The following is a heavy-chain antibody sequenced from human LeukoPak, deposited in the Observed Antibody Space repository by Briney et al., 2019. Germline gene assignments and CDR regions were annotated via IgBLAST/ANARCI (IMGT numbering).Heavy chain of an antibody. V-gene: IGHV4-39*01. Sequence: SETLSLTCAVYGGSFSSYYWGWIRQPPGKGLECIGSIHFTGSTYYKPSLKSRVTISIDTSENQFSLKLTSVTAADTAVYYCARFTGPGYCSGSHCYPTYYFDYWGQGTLVTASS. CDR1: GGSFSSYY. CDR2: IHFTGST. CDR3: ARFTGPGYCSGSHCYPTYYFDY. J-gene: IGHJ4*02. D-gene: IGHD2-15*01.